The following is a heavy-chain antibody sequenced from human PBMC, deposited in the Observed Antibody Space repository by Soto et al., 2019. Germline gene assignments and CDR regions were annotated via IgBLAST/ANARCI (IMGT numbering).Heavy chain of an antibody. V-gene: IGHV1-8*01. D-gene: IGHD6-13*01. Sequence: QVQLVQSGAEVKKPGASVKVSCKASGYTFTSYDINWVRQATGQGLEWMGWMNPNSGNTGYAQKFQGRVTMTRNTSISTAYMELSSLRSEDTAVYYCARGRDVGAAAGAYYFDYWGQGTLVTVSS. J-gene: IGHJ4*02. CDR2: MNPNSGNT. CDR3: ARGRDVGAAAGAYYFDY. CDR1: GYTFTSYD.